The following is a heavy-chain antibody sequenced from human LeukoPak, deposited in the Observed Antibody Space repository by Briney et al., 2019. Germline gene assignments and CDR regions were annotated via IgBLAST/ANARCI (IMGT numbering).Heavy chain of an antibody. CDR1: GFIFSNYW. CDR3: ATDTGHGYFES. V-gene: IGHV3-7*01. J-gene: IGHJ4*02. D-gene: IGHD4-17*01. CDR2: IRQEGIKK. Sequence: GGSLSLSCAASGFIFSNYWMSWLRQAPGKGLEWVANIRQEGIKKNYVDSVDGRFTIFRDNAQNSVYLQMTSLRVEDTAVYYCATDTGHGYFESWGQGTLVTVS.